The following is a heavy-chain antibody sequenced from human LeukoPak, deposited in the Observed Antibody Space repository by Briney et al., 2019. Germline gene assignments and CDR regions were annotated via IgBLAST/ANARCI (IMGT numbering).Heavy chain of an antibody. CDR3: AKERSGDSDY. CDR2: IDANGST. D-gene: IGHD2-21*02. J-gene: IGHJ4*02. CDR1: GFSISPYY. Sequence: SETLSLTCTVSGFSISPYYWTWVRQPAGKGLEWVGGIDANGSTNYNPSLKSRVTISVDTSKNQFSLRLTSVTAADTAVYFCAKERSGDSDYWGQGTLVTVSS. V-gene: IGHV4-4*07.